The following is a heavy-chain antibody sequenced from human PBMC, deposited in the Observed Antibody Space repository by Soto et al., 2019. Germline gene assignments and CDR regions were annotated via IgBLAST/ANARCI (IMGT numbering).Heavy chain of an antibody. CDR2: ISSNGNT. J-gene: IGHJ4*02. Sequence: SETLSLTCTVSDGSISGNFLTWIRQPAGKGLEWIGRISSNGNTDYNPSLKSRVTMSIDTSKNHFSLDLISVTASDTAIYYCAREVWVAGLLYYFDFWGQGTLVTVSS. CDR3: AREVWVAGLLYYFDF. V-gene: IGHV4-4*07. D-gene: IGHD6-19*01. CDR1: DGSISGNF.